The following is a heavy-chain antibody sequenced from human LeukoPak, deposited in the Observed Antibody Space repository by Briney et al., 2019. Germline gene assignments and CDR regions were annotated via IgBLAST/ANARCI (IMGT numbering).Heavy chain of an antibody. J-gene: IGHJ5*02. CDR1: GYNFNDFG. D-gene: IGHD1-14*01. V-gene: IGHV1-18*01. Sequence: ASVKVSCRASGYNFNDFGVTWVRQARGKGLEWMGWISALTGDTNYAQKFQGRLTMTTGTSTDTAYMEMRSLRSDDTAVYYCAREATGRAFDPWGQGTLVVVSS. CDR2: ISALTGDT. CDR3: AREATGRAFDP.